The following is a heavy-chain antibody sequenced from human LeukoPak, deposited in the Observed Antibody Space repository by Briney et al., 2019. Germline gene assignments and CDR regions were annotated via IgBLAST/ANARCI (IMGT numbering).Heavy chain of an antibody. D-gene: IGHD3-22*01. CDR2: INHSGST. Sequence: SETLSLTCTVSGGSISSSSYYWSWIRQPPGKGLEWIGEINHSGSTNYNPSLKSRVTISVDTSKNQFSLKLSSVTAADTAVYYCARGSSGDSSGYSWFDPWGQGTLVTVSS. V-gene: IGHV4-39*07. J-gene: IGHJ5*02. CDR1: GGSISSSSYY. CDR3: ARGSSGDSSGYSWFDP.